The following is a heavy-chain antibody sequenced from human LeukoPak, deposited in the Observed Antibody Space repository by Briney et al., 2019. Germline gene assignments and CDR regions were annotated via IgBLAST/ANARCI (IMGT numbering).Heavy chain of an antibody. CDR1: GFTFSGYG. CDR2: LRYDGSNK. CDR3: ARSEAGIAAAGSYFDY. Sequence: GGSLRLSCAASGFTFSGYGMHWVRQAPGKGLEWVAFLRYDGSNKYYTDSVKGRFTISRDNSKNTLYLQMNSLRAEDTAVYYCARSEAGIAAAGSYFDYWGQGTLVTVSS. D-gene: IGHD6-13*01. V-gene: IGHV3-30*02. J-gene: IGHJ4*02.